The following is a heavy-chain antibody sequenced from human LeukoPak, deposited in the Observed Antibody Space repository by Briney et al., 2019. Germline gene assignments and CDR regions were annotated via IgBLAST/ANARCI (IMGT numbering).Heavy chain of an antibody. CDR1: GGSISSSSYY. CDR2: IYYSGST. D-gene: IGHD3-3*01. Sequence: SETLSLTCTVSGGSISSSSYYWGWIRQPPGKGLEWIGSIYYSGSTYYNPSLKSRVTISVDTSKNQFSLKLSSVTAADTAVYYCARDTGGYYELGIDYWGQGTLVTVSS. V-gene: IGHV4-39*02. J-gene: IGHJ4*02. CDR3: ARDTGGYYELGIDY.